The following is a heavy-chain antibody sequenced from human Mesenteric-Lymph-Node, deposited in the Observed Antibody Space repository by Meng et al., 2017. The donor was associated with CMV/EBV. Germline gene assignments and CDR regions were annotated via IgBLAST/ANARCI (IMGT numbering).Heavy chain of an antibody. V-gene: IGHV4-31*02. CDR3: AREGVIIAARRAGFDP. CDR1: GGSISSGGYY. J-gene: IGHJ5*02. CDR2: IYYSGST. Sequence: LRLSCAVSGGSISSGGYYWSWIRQHPGKGLEWIGYIYYSGSTYYNPSLKSRVTISVDTSKNQFSLKLSSVTAADTAVYYCAREGVIIAARRAGFDPWGQGTLVTVSS. D-gene: IGHD6-6*01.